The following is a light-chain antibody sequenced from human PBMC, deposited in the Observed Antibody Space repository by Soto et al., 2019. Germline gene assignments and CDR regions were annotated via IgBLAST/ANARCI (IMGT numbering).Light chain of an antibody. CDR1: NIGGKS. J-gene: IGLJ1*01. V-gene: IGLV3-21*02. Sequence: SYELTQTSSVSVAPGQTARISCGGNNIGGKSVHWYQQKPGQAPVVVVYDDSDRPSGIPERFSGSNPGNTATLTISRVEAGDEADYHCKVWDDNSDHHVFGTGTKATVL. CDR2: DDS. CDR3: KVWDDNSDHHV.